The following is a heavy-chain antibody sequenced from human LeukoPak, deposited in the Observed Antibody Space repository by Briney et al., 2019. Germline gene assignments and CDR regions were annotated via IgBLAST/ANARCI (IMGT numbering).Heavy chain of an antibody. CDR3: VRDALEGYYSYYYMDV. CDR2: IFYSGST. V-gene: IGHV4-39*07. D-gene: IGHD1-1*01. J-gene: IGHJ6*03. Sequence: SETLSLTCTVSGGSISSSSYYWGWIRQPPGKGLEWIGNIFYSGSTYYNPSLKSRVTISVDTSKNQFSLKLSSVTAADSAVYYCVRDALEGYYSYYYMDVWGRGTTVTVSS. CDR1: GGSISSSSYY.